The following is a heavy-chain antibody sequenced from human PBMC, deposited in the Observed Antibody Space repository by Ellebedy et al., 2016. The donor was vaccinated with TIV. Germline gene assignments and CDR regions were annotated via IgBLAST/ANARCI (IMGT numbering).Heavy chain of an antibody. CDR3: AKGSFPFGDKSERIYSFQY. Sequence: GESLKTSCTASGFIVSTNHMSWVRQAPGKGLEWVGGYTNYADSVKGRFTISTHTSRNTLYLQMTNLRTEDTAVYYCAKGSFPFGDKSERIYSFQYWGQGTLGTVSS. D-gene: IGHD3-10*01. CDR1: GFIVSTNH. J-gene: IGHJ4*02. V-gene: IGHV3-53*04. CDR2: GYT.